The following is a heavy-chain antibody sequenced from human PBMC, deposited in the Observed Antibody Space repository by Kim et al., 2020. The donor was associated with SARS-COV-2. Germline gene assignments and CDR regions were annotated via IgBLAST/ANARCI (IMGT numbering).Heavy chain of an antibody. J-gene: IGHJ5*02. CDR2: IHTGGAT. V-gene: IGHV3-66*04. CDR3: ARHDWFDP. Sequence: GGSLRLSCAVSGFSVSGDYMNWVRQAPGKGLECVSVIHTGGATFYADSVKARFTISRDSSNNTLYLQMNSLRVEDTAVYYCARHDWFDPWGQGTLVTVSS. CDR1: GFSVSGDY.